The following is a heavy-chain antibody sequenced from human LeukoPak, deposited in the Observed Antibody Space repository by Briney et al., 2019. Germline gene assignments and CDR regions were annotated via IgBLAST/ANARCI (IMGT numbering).Heavy chain of an antibody. CDR1: GFTFSSYW. CDR2: INSDGSST. CDR3: ARGIVGARMIDY. J-gene: IGHJ4*02. D-gene: IGHD1-26*01. V-gene: IGHV3-74*01. Sequence: GGSLRLSCAASGFTFSSYWMPWVRQAPGKGLVWVSRINSDGSSTSYADSVKGRFTISRDNAKNTLYLQMNSLRAEDAAVYYCARGIVGARMIDYWGQGTLVTVSS.